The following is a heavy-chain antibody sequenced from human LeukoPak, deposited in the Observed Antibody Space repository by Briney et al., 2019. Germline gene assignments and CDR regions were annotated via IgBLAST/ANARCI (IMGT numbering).Heavy chain of an antibody. CDR1: GFTFSDYY. Sequence: GGSLRLSCAASGFTFSDYYMSWIRQAPGKGLEWVSYISSSGSTKYYADSVKGRFTISRDNAKNSLYLQMNSLRAEDTAVYYCARVDSSSWYYYYYYMDVWGKGTTVTVSS. V-gene: IGHV3-11*01. CDR2: ISSSGSTK. CDR3: ARVDSSSWYYYYYYMDV. J-gene: IGHJ6*03. D-gene: IGHD6-13*01.